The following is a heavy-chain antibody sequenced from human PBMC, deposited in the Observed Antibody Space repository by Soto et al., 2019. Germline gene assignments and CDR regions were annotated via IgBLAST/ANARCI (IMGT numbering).Heavy chain of an antibody. Sequence: QVQLQESGPGLVKPSQTLSLTCTVSGGSISSGGYYWSWIRQHPGKGLEWVGYIYYSGSTYYNPSLKSRVTISVDTSKNQFSLKLSSVTAADTAVYYCARVDYGDADYYYSGMDVWGQGTTVTVSS. V-gene: IGHV4-31*03. CDR2: IYYSGST. J-gene: IGHJ6*02. CDR3: ARVDYGDADYYYSGMDV. CDR1: GGSISSGGYY. D-gene: IGHD4-17*01.